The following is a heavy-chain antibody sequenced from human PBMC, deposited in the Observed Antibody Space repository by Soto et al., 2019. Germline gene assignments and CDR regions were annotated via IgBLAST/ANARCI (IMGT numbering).Heavy chain of an antibody. V-gene: IGHV3-73*01. J-gene: IGHJ5*02. CDR1: GFTFSGSA. D-gene: IGHD1-1*01. CDR3: FRHKKIDDPRFAP. Sequence: EVQLVESGGGLVQPGGSLKLSCAASGFTFSGSAMQWVRQAPGRGLEWIGRIRSAAINYATTYAASVKGRFTISRDDSKNMIYQQINGRKTGPPPVYYCFRHKKIDDPRFAPWGQGPLVIVPS. CDR2: IRSAAINYAT.